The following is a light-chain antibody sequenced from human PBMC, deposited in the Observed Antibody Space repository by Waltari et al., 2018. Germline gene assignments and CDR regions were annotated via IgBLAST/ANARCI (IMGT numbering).Light chain of an antibody. CDR1: SGSIASHF. CDR2: EDF. V-gene: IGLV6-57*03. CDR3: QSYDDSQFKV. Sequence: NFMLTQPHAVSGSPGKTITISCTRDSGSIASHFVQWYHLRPGSVPLLLTYEDFRRPSEVPDRFSGSVDKSSNTASLTISGLKSEDEGDYFCQSYDDSQFKVFGGGTKLTVL. J-gene: IGLJ2*01.